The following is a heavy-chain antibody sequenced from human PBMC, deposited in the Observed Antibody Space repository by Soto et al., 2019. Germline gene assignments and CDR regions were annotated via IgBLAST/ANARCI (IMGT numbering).Heavy chain of an antibody. V-gene: IGHV3-7*01. D-gene: IGHD4-17*01. Sequence: GGSLRLSCAASGFTFSSYWMSWVRQAPGKGLEWVANIKQDGSEKYYVDSVKGRFTISRDNAKNSLYLQMNSLRAEDTAVYYCARELTVTMNGDAFDIWGQGTMVTVSS. CDR3: ARELTVTMNGDAFDI. J-gene: IGHJ3*02. CDR1: GFTFSSYW. CDR2: IKQDGSEK.